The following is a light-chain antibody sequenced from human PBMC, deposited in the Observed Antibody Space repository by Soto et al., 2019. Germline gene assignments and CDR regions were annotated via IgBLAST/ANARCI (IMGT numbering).Light chain of an antibody. CDR1: QGIRSY. CDR2: GAS. CDR3: QQLNTFPPFFT. V-gene: IGKV1-9*01. J-gene: IGKJ3*01. Sequence: DIQLTQSPSLLSASVGDRGTITCRASQGIRSYLAWYQQRPGKAPELLIYGASTLRPGGASRFSGSGSGTEFTLTVSSLQTEHFATYFCQQLNTFPPFFTFGRGTKVDI.